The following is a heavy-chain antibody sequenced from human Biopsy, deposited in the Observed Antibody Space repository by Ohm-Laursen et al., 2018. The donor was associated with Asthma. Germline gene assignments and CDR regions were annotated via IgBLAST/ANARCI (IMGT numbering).Heavy chain of an antibody. D-gene: IGHD3-3*01. Sequence: TLSLTCAVSGGSMTPTSHYWDWIRQTPGKGLEWIGHISYGGKTSYNPSLKNRVTISRDTSKNQFSLRLPSVTAADTAVYFCARRITIFGVVQKDHGMDAWGQGTTVIVS. CDR3: ARRITIFGVVQKDHGMDA. CDR1: GGSMTPTSHY. V-gene: IGHV4-39*01. J-gene: IGHJ6*02. CDR2: ISYGGKT.